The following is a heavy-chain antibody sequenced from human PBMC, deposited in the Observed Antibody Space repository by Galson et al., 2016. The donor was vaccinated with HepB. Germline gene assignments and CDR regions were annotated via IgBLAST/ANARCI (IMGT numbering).Heavy chain of an antibody. V-gene: IGHV4-34*01. CDR1: GGSLAGFF. Sequence: SETLSLTCAVSGGSLAGFFWTWMRQPPGKELEWIGEINPSGTANYNPSLQSRVTISVDTSNNQLSLKLRSMNATDTALYYCARGRPQTDGGNRLVWYFDLWGRGTLVTVSS. J-gene: IGHJ2*01. CDR3: ARGRPQTDGGNRLVWYFDL. CDR2: INPSGTA. D-gene: IGHD4-23*01.